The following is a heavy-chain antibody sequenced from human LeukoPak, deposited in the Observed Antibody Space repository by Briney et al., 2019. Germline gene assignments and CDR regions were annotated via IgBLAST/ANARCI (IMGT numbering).Heavy chain of an antibody. CDR1: GGSISSSSYY. Sequence: PSETLSLTCTVSGGSISSSSYYWGWIRQPPGKGLEWIGSIYYSGSTYYNPSLKSRVTISADTSKNQFSLKLSSVTAADTAVYYCATLGYCSSTSCLRNDYFDYWGQGTLVTVSS. V-gene: IGHV4-39*01. CDR3: ATLGYCSSTSCLRNDYFDY. J-gene: IGHJ4*02. CDR2: IYYSGST. D-gene: IGHD2-2*01.